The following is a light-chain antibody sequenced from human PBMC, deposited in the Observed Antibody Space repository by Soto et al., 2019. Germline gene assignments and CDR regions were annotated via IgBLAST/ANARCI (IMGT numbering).Light chain of an antibody. CDR2: DVN. Sequence: QSALTQPASVSGSPGQSITISCTGTSSDVGGYNLVSSYQQYPDKAPKLMIFDVNTRPSGVSNRFSGSKSGNTASLTISGLQAEDEADYYCSSYKSSSTLPYVFGTGTKVTVL. V-gene: IGLV2-14*01. CDR3: SSYKSSSTLPYV. CDR1: SSDVGGYNL. J-gene: IGLJ1*01.